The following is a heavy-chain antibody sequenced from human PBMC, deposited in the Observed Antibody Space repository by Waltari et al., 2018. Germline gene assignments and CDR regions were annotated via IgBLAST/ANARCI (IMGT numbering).Heavy chain of an antibody. Sequence: QVQLQESGPGLVKPSKTPAPTCNGLGGSIKDYYWSWIRQPAWKGLEWLGRIHHFGGTNYNPSLGSLVTMSLDMSKNRFSLRLSSVTAADTALYFCARCRYLEEHYYMDIWGKGTTVTVSS. CDR3: ARCRYLEEHYYMDI. CDR1: GGSIKDYY. D-gene: IGHD3-3*01. V-gene: IGHV4-4*07. CDR2: IHHFGGT. J-gene: IGHJ6*03.